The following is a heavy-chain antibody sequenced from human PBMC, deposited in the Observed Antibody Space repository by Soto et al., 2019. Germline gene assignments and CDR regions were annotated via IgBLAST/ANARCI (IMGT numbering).Heavy chain of an antibody. CDR3: ARAAGLLFDY. Sequence: QVQLVESGGGVVQPGRSLRLSCAASGFTFSSYAMHWVRQAPGKGLEWVAVISYDGSNKYYADSVKGRFTISRDISKNSLYLQMNSLRAEDTSVYYCARAAGLLFDYWGQGTLVTVSS. CDR1: GFTFSSYA. D-gene: IGHD6-13*01. V-gene: IGHV3-30-3*01. CDR2: ISYDGSNK. J-gene: IGHJ4*02.